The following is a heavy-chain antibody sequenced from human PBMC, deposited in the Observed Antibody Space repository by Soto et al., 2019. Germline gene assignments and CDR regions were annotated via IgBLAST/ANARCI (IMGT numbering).Heavy chain of an antibody. CDR3: VKDHPRSWSSIDY. J-gene: IGHJ4*02. CDR2: LSDSGGST. CDR1: GFTFSSYA. D-gene: IGHD6-13*01. V-gene: IGHV3-23*01. Sequence: RGSLRLSCAASGFTFSSYAMSWVRQAPGKGLEWVSGLSDSGGSTYYAESVKGRFTISRDNSKNTLYLQMNSLRAEDTAVYYWVKDHPRSWSSIDYWGQGTLVTVSS.